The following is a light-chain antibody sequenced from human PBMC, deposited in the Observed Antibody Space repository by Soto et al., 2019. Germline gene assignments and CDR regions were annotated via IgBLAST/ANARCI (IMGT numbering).Light chain of an antibody. J-gene: IGKJ1*01. CDR3: QQANTFPWT. V-gene: IGKV1-12*01. CDR1: QAISSW. CDR2: AAS. Sequence: DSQMTQSPSSVSAAVGDRVTITCRASQAISSWLAWYQQQPGKAPKLLIFAASSLQSGVPSRFSGSGSGTDFTLPISSLQPEDLATYYCQQANTFPWTFGQGTKVEIK.